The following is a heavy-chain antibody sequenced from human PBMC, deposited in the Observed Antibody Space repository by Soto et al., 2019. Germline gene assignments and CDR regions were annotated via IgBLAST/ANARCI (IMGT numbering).Heavy chain of an antibody. CDR2: IIPIFCTA. Sequence: GASVKVSCKASGGTFSSSAISWVRQAPGQGLEWMGGIIPIFCTANYAQKFQGRVTITADESTRTAYMELSSRRSEDTAVYYCASFGDPEMATMKPYYYYYYGMDVWGQGTTVTVSS. D-gene: IGHD3-3*01. V-gene: IGHV1-69*13. CDR1: GGTFSSSA. CDR3: ASFGDPEMATMKPYYYYYYGMDV. J-gene: IGHJ6*02.